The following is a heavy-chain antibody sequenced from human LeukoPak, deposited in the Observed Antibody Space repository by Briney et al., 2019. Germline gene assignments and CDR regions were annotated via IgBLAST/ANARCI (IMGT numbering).Heavy chain of an antibody. CDR3: ARLYYYDSSGYPFFSWFDP. V-gene: IGHV4-39*07. CDR2: IYYSGST. CDR1: GGSISSNNYY. Sequence: SETLSLTCTVSGGSISSNNYYWVWIRQPPGKGLEWIGSIYYSGSTYYNPSLKSRVTISVDTSKNQFSLKLSSVTAADTAVYYCARLYYYDSSGYPFFSWFDPWGQGTLVTVSS. J-gene: IGHJ5*02. D-gene: IGHD3-22*01.